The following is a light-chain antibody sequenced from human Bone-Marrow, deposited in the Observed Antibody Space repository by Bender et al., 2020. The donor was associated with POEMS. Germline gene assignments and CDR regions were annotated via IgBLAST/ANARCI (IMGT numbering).Light chain of an antibody. V-gene: IGLV2-23*02. CDR2: DVS. Sequence: HSALTQPASVSGSPGQSITISCTGASSDVGSSIFVSWYQQHPGKAPKIMIYDVSNRPSGVSNRFSGSKSGNTASLTISGLQAEDEADYYCCSFAAGGTYVFGTGTKDTVL. CDR1: SSDVGSSIF. CDR3: CSFAAGGTYV. J-gene: IGLJ1*01.